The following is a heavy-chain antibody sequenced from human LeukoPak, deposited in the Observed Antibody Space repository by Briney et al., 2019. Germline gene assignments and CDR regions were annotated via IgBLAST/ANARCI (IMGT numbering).Heavy chain of an antibody. D-gene: IGHD5-12*01. Sequence: GGSLRLSCAASGFTFSSYWMSWVRQAPGKGLEWVANIKQDGSEKYYVDSVKGRFTISRDNAKNSLYLQMNSLRAEDTAVYYCARDPPAPRGYSGYDSGYYYMDVWGKGTTVTVSS. V-gene: IGHV3-7*01. CDR1: GFTFSSYW. CDR2: IKQDGSEK. CDR3: ARDPPAPRGYSGYDSGYYYMDV. J-gene: IGHJ6*03.